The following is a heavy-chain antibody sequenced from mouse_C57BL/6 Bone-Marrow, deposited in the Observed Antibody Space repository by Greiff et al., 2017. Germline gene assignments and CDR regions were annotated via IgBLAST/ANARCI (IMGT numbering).Heavy chain of an antibody. CDR3: ARGKHYYGSSPYYFDY. D-gene: IGHD1-1*01. CDR1: GYTFTSYW. Sequence: VQLQQPGAELVRPGTSVKLSCKASGYTFTSYWMHWVKQRPGQGLEWIGVIDPSDSYTNYNQKFKGKATLTVDTSSSTAYMQLSSLTSEDSAVYDCARGKHYYGSSPYYFDYWGQGTTLTVSS. J-gene: IGHJ2*01. V-gene: IGHV1-59*01. CDR2: IDPSDSYT.